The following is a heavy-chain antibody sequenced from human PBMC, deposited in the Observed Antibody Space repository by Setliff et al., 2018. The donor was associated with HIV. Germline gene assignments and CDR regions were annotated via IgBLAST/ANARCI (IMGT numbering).Heavy chain of an antibody. D-gene: IGHD5-12*01. CDR1: GGSISSSNYY. CDR2: IYYSGST. CDR3: ARVVVERATIFDF. V-gene: IGHV4-39*07. Sequence: TSETLSLTCAVSGGSISSSNYYWGWIRQPPGKGLEWIGTIYYSGSTYYNPSLKSRITMSVDTSEDQFSLKLSSVTAADTAVYYCARVVVERATIFDFWGPGTLVTVSS. J-gene: IGHJ4*02.